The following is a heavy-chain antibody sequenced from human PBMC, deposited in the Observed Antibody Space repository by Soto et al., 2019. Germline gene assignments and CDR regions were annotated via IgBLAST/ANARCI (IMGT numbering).Heavy chain of an antibody. V-gene: IGHV4-31*03. CDR2: IYHSGST. Sequence: TSETLSLTCTVSGGSISSGGYYWSWIRQHPGKGLEWIGYIYHSGSTLYNPSLKSRVTISVDKSKNQFSLKLSSVTAADTAVYYCARDQLEGNWFDPWGQGTLVTVSS. J-gene: IGHJ5*02. D-gene: IGHD1-1*01. CDR3: ARDQLEGNWFDP. CDR1: GGSISSGGYY.